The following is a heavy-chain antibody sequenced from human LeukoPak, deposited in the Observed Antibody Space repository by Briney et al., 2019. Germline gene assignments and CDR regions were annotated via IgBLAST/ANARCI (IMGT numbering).Heavy chain of an antibody. J-gene: IGHJ4*02. CDR1: GGSFSGYY. V-gene: IGHV4-34*01. D-gene: IGHD3-10*01. CDR2: INHSGST. CDR3: ARGGRYGSGSYLDY. Sequence: SETLSLTCAVYGGSFSGYYWSWIRQPPGKGLEWIGEINHSGSTNYNTSLKSRVTISVNTSKNQFSLKLSSVTAADTAVYYCARGGRYGSGSYLDYWGRGTLVTVSS.